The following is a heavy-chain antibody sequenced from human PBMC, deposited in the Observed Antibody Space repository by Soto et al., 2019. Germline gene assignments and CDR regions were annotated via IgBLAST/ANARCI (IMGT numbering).Heavy chain of an antibody. J-gene: IGHJ6*02. V-gene: IGHV1-18*01. CDR3: ARASGFACRYSYIFALDV. CDR1: GYTFSNYG. CDR2: ISGYNGNT. Sequence: ASVKVSCKASGYTFSNYGISWVRQDPGQGLEWMGWISGYNGNTHYEEKVQDRIKMTTDTSTSTTYLELRSLRSDDTAVYFCARASGFACRYSYIFALDVWDQETTVAVS. D-gene: IGHD5-18*01.